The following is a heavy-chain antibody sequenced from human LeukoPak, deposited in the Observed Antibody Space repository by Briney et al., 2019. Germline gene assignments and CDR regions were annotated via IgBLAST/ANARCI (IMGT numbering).Heavy chain of an antibody. CDR1: GYTFTSYA. Sequence: ASVKVSCKASGYTFTSYAMHWVRQAPGQRLEWMGWINAGNGNTKYSQKFQGRVTITRDTSASTAYMELSSLRSEDTAVYYCARLEIGSSWYPFAYWGQGTLVTSPQ. J-gene: IGHJ4*02. CDR3: ARLEIGSSWYPFAY. V-gene: IGHV1-3*01. D-gene: IGHD6-13*01. CDR2: INAGNGNT.